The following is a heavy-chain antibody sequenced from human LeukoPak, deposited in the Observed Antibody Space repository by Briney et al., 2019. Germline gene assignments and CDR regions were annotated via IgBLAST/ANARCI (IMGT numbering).Heavy chain of an antibody. CDR3: ASGIVGATTRYPDAFDI. CDR1: GFTFSSYA. CDR2: ISGSGGST. V-gene: IGHV3-23*01. D-gene: IGHD1-26*01. Sequence: PGGSLRLSCAASGFTFSSYAMSWVRQAPGKGLEWVSAISGSGGSTYYADSVKGRFTISRDNSKNTLYLQMNSLRAEDTAVYYCASGIVGATTRYPDAFDIWGQGTMVTVSS. J-gene: IGHJ3*02.